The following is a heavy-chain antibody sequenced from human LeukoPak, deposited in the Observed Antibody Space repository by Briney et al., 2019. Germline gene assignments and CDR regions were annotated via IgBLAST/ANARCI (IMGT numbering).Heavy chain of an antibody. CDR1: GFTFSSYN. D-gene: IGHD3-22*01. CDR3: ARDSYYDSSGYYYVFDY. Sequence: GGSLRLSCVASGFTFSSYNMNWVRQAPGKGPEWVSYISSSSSTIYYADSVKGRFTISRDNAKNSLYLQMNSLRAEDTAVYYCARDSYYDSSGYYYVFDYWGQGTLVTVSS. J-gene: IGHJ4*02. CDR2: ISSSSSTI. V-gene: IGHV3-48*04.